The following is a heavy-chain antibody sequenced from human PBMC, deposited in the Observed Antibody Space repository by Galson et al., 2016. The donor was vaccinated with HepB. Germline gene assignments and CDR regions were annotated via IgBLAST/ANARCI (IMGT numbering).Heavy chain of an antibody. J-gene: IGHJ4*02. CDR3: VRVMRTGTSYFGY. V-gene: IGHV3-72*01. Sequence: SLRLSCAASGFTFTDHYIDWVRQAPGKGLEWVGRSRDKTQSYTTSYAASVKGRFTISRDDSKSSVYLQMSSLKTEDMAVYYCVRVMRTGTSYFGYWGQGALVTVSS. CDR1: GFTFTDHY. D-gene: IGHD3-10*01. CDR2: SRDKTQSYTT.